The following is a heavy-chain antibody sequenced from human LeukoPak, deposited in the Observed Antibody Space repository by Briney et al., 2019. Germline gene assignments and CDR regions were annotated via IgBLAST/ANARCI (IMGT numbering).Heavy chain of an antibody. V-gene: IGHV4-34*01. CDR3: ARHILRLGKNYGGYVAAYSYYYYYYYMDV. CDR1: GGSFSGYY. J-gene: IGHJ6*03. CDR2: INHSGST. Sequence: SETLSLTCAVYGGSFSGYYWSWIRQPPGKGLEWIGEINHSGSTNYNPSLKSRVTISVDTPKNQFSLKLSSVTAADTAVYYCARHILRLGKNYGGYVAAYSYYYYYYYMDVWGKGTTVTISS. D-gene: IGHD5-12*01.